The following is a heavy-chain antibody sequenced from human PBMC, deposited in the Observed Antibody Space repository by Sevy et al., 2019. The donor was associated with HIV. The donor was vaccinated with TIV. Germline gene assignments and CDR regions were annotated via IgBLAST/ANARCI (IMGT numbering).Heavy chain of an antibody. D-gene: IGHD3-22*01. CDR1: GYTFTDYF. V-gene: IGHV1-2*02. Sequence: DSVKVSCKASGYTFTDYFMHWVRQAPGQGLEWMGWINPNSGGTNYAQRFRGRVTMTRDTSISTAYMELSRLRSDDTAVYYCASLSGYYYDSSRYYNTDAFDIWGQGTMVTVSS. CDR2: INPNSGGT. J-gene: IGHJ3*02. CDR3: ASLSGYYYDSSRYYNTDAFDI.